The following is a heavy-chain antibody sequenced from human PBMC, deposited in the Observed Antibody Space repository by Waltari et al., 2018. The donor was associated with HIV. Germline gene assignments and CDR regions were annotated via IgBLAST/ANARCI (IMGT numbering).Heavy chain of an antibody. CDR2: TAPFFGV. CDR1: GGAFDTFA. Sequence: QAQLVQSGAETKKPGSSVTVSCQASGGAFDTFAFTWVRQAPGQGLEWLGGTAPFFGVIYAQDFNGRVTITSNPSTRTVFLELGGLRPDDTAVYFCAKSDFTELVRGQKAFDVWGQGTLLVVSA. J-gene: IGHJ3*01. V-gene: IGHV1-69*19. D-gene: IGHD1-26*01. CDR3: AKSDFTELVRGQKAFDV.